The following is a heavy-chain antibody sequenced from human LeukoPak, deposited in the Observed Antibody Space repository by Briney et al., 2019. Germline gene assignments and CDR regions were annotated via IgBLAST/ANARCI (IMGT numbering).Heavy chain of an antibody. Sequence: ASVKVSCKASGYTFNTYGITWVRQAPGQGLEWMGWISPYNGNTNYAQKFQGRVTLTTDTSTSTAYMELRSLRSDDTAVYYCARGPHERSGYPDDWAQGTPVTVSS. CDR1: GYTFNTYG. J-gene: IGHJ4*02. V-gene: IGHV1-18*01. D-gene: IGHD3-22*01. CDR3: ARGPHERSGYPDD. CDR2: ISPYNGNT.